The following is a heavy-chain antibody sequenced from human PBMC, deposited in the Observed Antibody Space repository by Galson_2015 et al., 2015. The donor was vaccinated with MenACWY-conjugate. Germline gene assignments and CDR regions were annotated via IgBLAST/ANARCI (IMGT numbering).Heavy chain of an antibody. CDR2: ISGSGGNT. CDR3: ATTYSSPGYYYYMDV. CDR1: GSTFSSYA. V-gene: IGHV3-23*01. Sequence: SLRLSCAASGSTFSSYAMSWVRQAPGKGLEWVSAISGSGGNTYYADSVKGRFTISRDNSKNTLYLQINSLRAEDTAVYYCATTYSSPGYYYYMDVWGRGTAVTVSS. J-gene: IGHJ6*03. D-gene: IGHD5-18*01.